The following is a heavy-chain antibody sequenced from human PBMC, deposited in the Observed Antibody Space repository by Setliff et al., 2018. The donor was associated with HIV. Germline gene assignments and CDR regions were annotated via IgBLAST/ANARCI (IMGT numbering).Heavy chain of an antibody. CDR2: IIPIFNIA. V-gene: IGHV1-69*13. Sequence: SVKVFCKASGGTFNTYAMNWVRQAPGQGLEWMGHIIPIFNIANYAQKFQDRITITADESTSTAYMELSSLRSEDTAVYYCASPHGYCPDGSCSLVGAFDFWGQGTMVTVSS. CDR1: GGTFNTYA. D-gene: IGHD2-8*01. J-gene: IGHJ3*01. CDR3: ASPHGYCPDGSCSLVGAFDF.